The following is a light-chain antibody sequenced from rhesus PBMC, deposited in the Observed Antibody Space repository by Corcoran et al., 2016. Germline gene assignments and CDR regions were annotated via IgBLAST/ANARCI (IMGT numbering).Light chain of an antibody. V-gene: IGKV1-22*01. CDR2: RAS. CDR1: QRVMYW. CDR3: QRYIRGLLT. Sequence: DIQMTQSPSSLSASVGDTVTISRRASQRVMYWVAWYQQKPGKAPKLLSERASQLQSGVPSMFSGGGSWTDFTLPISSLPSEYFATYFCQRYIRGLLTFGGGTKVDLK. J-gene: IGKJ4*01.